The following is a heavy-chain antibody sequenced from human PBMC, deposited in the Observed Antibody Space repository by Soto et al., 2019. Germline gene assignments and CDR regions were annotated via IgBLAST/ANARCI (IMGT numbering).Heavy chain of an antibody. CDR1: GGTFNTYN. CDR3: ARDETGDSYYYYFGMDV. Sequence: QVQLVQSGAEVKKPGSSVKVSCKASGGTFNTYNINWVRQAPGQGLEWMGGILPIFGTTNYAQGFQGRVTITADDSTSTAYMELSSLRSEDTAVYYCARDETGDSYYYYFGMDVWGQGTTVTVTS. V-gene: IGHV1-69*01. CDR2: ILPIFGTT. D-gene: IGHD7-27*01. J-gene: IGHJ6*02.